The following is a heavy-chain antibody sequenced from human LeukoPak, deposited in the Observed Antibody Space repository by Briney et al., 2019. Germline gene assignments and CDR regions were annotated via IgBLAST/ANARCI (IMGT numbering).Heavy chain of an antibody. CDR1: GYTFTGYY. Sequence: ASVKVSCKASGYTFTGYYMHWVRPAPGQGLEWMGWINPNSGGTNYAQKFQGRVTMTRDTSISTAYMELSRLRSDDTAVYYCARDRWTTELYYYYGMDVWGLGTTVTVSS. J-gene: IGHJ6*02. CDR3: ARDRWTTELYYYYGMDV. V-gene: IGHV1-2*02. D-gene: IGHD4-17*01. CDR2: INPNSGGT.